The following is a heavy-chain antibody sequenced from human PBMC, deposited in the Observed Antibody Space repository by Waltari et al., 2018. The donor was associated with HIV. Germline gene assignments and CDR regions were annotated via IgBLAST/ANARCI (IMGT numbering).Heavy chain of an antibody. V-gene: IGHV4-59*08. CDR3: ASSKYTHYDSSGYYNWYFDL. J-gene: IGHJ2*01. Sequence: QVQLQESGPGLVKPSETLSLTCTVSGGSISSYYWSWIRQPPGKGLEWIGYIYYSGSTNSNPSLKSRVTISVDTSKNQFSLKLSSVTAADTAVYYCASSKYTHYDSSGYYNWYFDLWGRGTLVTVSS. CDR1: GGSISSYY. CDR2: IYYSGST. D-gene: IGHD3-22*01.